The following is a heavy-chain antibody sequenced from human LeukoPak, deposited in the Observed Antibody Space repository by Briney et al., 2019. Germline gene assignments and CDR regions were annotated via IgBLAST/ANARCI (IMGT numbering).Heavy chain of an antibody. Sequence: GGSLRLSCAASGFTFSSYAMHWVRQAPGKGLEWVAVISYDGSNKYYADFVKGRFTISRDNSKNTLYLQMNSLRAEDTAVYYCARDRIAARPHQTYNWFDPWGQGTLVTVSS. CDR1: GFTFSSYA. J-gene: IGHJ5*02. D-gene: IGHD6-6*01. CDR3: ARDRIAARPHQTYNWFDP. V-gene: IGHV3-30-3*01. CDR2: ISYDGSNK.